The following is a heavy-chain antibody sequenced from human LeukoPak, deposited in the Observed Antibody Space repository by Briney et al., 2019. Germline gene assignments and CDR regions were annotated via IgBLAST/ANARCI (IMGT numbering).Heavy chain of an antibody. V-gene: IGHV3-23*01. D-gene: IGHD3-3*01. CDR1: GFTFSSYT. CDR3: AKAFTIFGVVAYFDY. Sequence: PGGSLRLSCAASGFTFSSYTMIWVRQPPGKGLEWVSRISGSGGSTYYADSVKGRFTTSRDNSKNTLYLQMNSLRVEDSAVYYCAKAFTIFGVVAYFDYWGQGTLVTVSS. CDR2: ISGSGGST. J-gene: IGHJ4*02.